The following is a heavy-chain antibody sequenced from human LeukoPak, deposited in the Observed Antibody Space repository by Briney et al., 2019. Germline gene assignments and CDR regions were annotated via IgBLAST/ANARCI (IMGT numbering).Heavy chain of an antibody. V-gene: IGHV3-23*01. Sequence: GGSLRLSCAASGFTFSNYAMTWVRQAPGKGLERVSTITGSGYDAYYADSVKGRFSISRDNSKNMLYLQMDSLRAEDTAVYYCAKGATGLRIVGDDWGQGTLVTVSS. CDR2: ITGSGYDA. J-gene: IGHJ4*02. CDR3: AKGATGLRIVGDD. D-gene: IGHD2-15*01. CDR1: GFTFSNYA.